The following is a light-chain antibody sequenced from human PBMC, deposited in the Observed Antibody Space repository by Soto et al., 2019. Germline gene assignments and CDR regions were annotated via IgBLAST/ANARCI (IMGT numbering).Light chain of an antibody. Sequence: QSVLTQPAPVSGSPGQSITISCTGTSSDVGSYNLVSWYQQHPGKAPKLMIYEGSKRPSGVSNRSSGSKSGNTASLTISGLQAEDEADYYCCSYAGSSTYVFGTGTKVTVL. V-gene: IGLV2-23*01. CDR1: SSDVGSYNL. CDR2: EGS. J-gene: IGLJ1*01. CDR3: CSYAGSSTYV.